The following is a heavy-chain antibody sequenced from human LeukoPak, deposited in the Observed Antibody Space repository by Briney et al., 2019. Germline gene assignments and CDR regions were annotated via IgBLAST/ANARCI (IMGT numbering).Heavy chain of an antibody. V-gene: IGHV1-69*13. J-gene: IGHJ6*03. Sequence: SVKVSCKASGGTFSSYAISWVRQAPGQGLEWMGGIIPIFGTANYAQKFQGRVTITADESTSTAYMELSSLRSEDTVVYYCARGLDSGYNAYYYYYYYMDVWGKGTTVTVSS. CDR1: GGTFSSYA. CDR3: ARGLDSGYNAYYYYYYYMDV. CDR2: IIPIFGTA. D-gene: IGHD5-12*01.